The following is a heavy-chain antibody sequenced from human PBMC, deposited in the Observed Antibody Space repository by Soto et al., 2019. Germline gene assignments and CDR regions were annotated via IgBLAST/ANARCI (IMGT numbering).Heavy chain of an antibody. CDR2: IWYDGSKK. D-gene: IGHD6-13*01. J-gene: IGHJ4*01. V-gene: IGHV3-33*01. CDR1: GFIFNSYG. Sequence: GGSLRLSCAASGFIFNSYGIHWVRQAPGKGLEWVAVIWYDGSKKYYADSVKGRFTISRDSSKNTVDLEMNSLRVEDTAVYHCASAGQQLVWYFDYWGHGTLVTVSS. CDR3: ASAGQQLVWYFDY.